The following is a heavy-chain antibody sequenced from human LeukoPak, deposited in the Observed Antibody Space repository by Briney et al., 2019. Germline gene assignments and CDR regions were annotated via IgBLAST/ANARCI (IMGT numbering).Heavy chain of an antibody. CDR1: GFTFISYS. J-gene: IGHJ5*02. D-gene: IGHD3-22*01. Sequence: GGSLRLSCAASGFTFISYSIHWVRQAPGKGLEWVAFIRYDGSNKYYADSVKGRFTISRDNSKNTVYLQMNSLRAEYTAVYYCARGFRAAYYYDSSGYRLFWFDPWGQGTLVTVSS. V-gene: IGHV3-30*02. CDR3: ARGFRAAYYYDSSGYRLFWFDP. CDR2: IRYDGSNK.